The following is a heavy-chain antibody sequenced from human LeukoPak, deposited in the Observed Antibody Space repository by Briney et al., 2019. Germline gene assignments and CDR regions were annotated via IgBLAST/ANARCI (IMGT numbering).Heavy chain of an antibody. Sequence: GGSLRLSCAASGFTFSRSWMSWVRQAPGKGLEWVANIKEDGTEKYYVDSVKGRFTISRDNAKNSLYLQMNSLRAEDTAVYYCARNEARLRLSYYYYYYMDVWGKGTTVTVSS. CDR3: ARNEARLRLSYYYYYYMDV. CDR1: GFTFSRSW. D-gene: IGHD5-12*01. J-gene: IGHJ6*03. CDR2: IKEDGTEK. V-gene: IGHV3-7*01.